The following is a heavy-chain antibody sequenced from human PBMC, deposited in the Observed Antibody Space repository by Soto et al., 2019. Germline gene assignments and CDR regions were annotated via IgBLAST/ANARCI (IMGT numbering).Heavy chain of an antibody. D-gene: IGHD1-26*01. Sequence: EVQLMESGGGQVQPGESLRLSCVVSGLSLSGYALSWVRQAPGKGLEWVSAVSGSGGTTYYADSVKGRFTISRDNSKNTLYLQMNGLRVEDTAKYFCAKDGRRVGPTLNWLDSWGQGTQVTVTS. V-gene: IGHV3-23*01. CDR1: GLSLSGYA. J-gene: IGHJ5*01. CDR3: AKDGRRVGPTLNWLDS. CDR2: VSGSGGTT.